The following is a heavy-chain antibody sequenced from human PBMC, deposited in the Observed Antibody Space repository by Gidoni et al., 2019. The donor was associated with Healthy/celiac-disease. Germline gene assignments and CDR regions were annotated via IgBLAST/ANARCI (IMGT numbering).Heavy chain of an antibody. CDR3: ARDLLLQAGVAGQNWFDP. CDR1: GYSISSGYY. CDR2: IYHSGST. V-gene: IGHV4-38-2*02. J-gene: IGHJ5*02. D-gene: IGHD6-19*01. Sequence: QVQLQESGPGLVKPSETLSLTCAVSGYSISSGYYWGWIRQPPGKGLEWIGSIYHSGSTYYNPSLKSRVTISVDTSKNQFSLKLSSVTAADTAVYYCARDLLLQAGVAGQNWFDPWGQGTLVTVSS.